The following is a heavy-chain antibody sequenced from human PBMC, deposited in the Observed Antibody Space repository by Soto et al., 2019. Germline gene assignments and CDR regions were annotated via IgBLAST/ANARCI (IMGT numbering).Heavy chain of an antibody. CDR3: ARDAVAATTNWFDP. V-gene: IGHV1-46*01. CDR1: GYTFASYY. J-gene: IGHJ5*02. D-gene: IGHD2-15*01. Sequence: QVQLVQSGAEVKKPGASVKVSCKASGYTFASYYMHWVRQAPGQGLEWMGIINPSGGSTSYAQKFQDRVTMTRDTSTTTVFMELSSLRSEDTAVYYCARDAVAATTNWFDPWGQGTLVTVSS. CDR2: INPSGGST.